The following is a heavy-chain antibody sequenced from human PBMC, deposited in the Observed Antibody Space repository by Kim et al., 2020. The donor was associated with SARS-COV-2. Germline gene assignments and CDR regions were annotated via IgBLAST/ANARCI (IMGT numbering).Heavy chain of an antibody. V-gene: IGHV4-59*01. CDR1: GGSISSYY. J-gene: IGHJ3*02. CDR2: IYYSGST. Sequence: SETLSLTCTVSGGSISSYYWSWIRQPPGKGLEWIGYIYYSGSTNYNPSLKSRVTISVDTSKNQFSLKLSSVTAADTAVYYCARELAMMGYDSSGADAFDIWGQGTMVTVSS. D-gene: IGHD3-22*01. CDR3: ARELAMMGYDSSGADAFDI.